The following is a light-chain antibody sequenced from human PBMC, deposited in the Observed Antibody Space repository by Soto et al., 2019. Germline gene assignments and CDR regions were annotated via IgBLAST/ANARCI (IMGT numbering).Light chain of an antibody. Sequence: VVTTHSPATLSVSSGEIATLSFGASQSVRSYLAWYQQKPGQAPRLLIHGASTRATGIPARFSGSGSGTDFTLTVSNLESEDFAVYYCQQCNNWPLTFGGGTKVDIK. J-gene: IGKJ4*01. CDR3: QQCNNWPLT. V-gene: IGKV3D-15*01. CDR1: QSVRSY. CDR2: GAS.